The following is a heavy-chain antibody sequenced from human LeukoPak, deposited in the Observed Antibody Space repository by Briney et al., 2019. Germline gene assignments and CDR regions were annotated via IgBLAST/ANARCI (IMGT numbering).Heavy chain of an antibody. V-gene: IGHV1-69*04. D-gene: IGHD6-6*01. J-gene: IGHJ4*02. CDR2: IIPILGIA. CDR3: ARGTLYSSSPFDY. Sequence: GGSLRLSCAASGFTFSSYAISWVRQAPGQGLEWMGRIIPILGIANYAQKFQGRVTITADKSTSTAYMELSSLRSEDTAVYYCARGTLYSSSPFDYWGQGTLVTVSS. CDR1: GFTFSSYA.